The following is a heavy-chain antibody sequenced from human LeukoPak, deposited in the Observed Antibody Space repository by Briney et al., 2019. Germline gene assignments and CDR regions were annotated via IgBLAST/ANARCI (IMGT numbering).Heavy chain of an antibody. Sequence: SETLSLTCTVSGSSISIQFLSWIRQPPGKGLEWIGYMSDSGCTNYNHSLNSRVTISVDTSKHQISLKLSSVTAAYTAVHYCARVPLIPSKLGYFDAWGRRTLVTVSS. V-gene: IGHV4-59*11. J-gene: IGHJ2*01. CDR1: GSSISIQF. D-gene: IGHD1-7*01. CDR3: ARVPLIPSKLGYFDA. CDR2: MSDSGCT.